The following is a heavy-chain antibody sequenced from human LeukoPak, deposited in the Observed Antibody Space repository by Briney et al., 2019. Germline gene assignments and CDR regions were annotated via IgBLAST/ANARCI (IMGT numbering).Heavy chain of an antibody. CDR2: INHSGST. CDR3: ARGGVTLDSSGYYFGPSDAFDI. D-gene: IGHD3-22*01. V-gene: IGHV4-34*01. CDR1: GGSFSGYY. Sequence: SETLSLTCAVYGGSFSGYYWSWIRQPPGKGLEWIGEINHSGSTNYNPSPKSRVTISVDTSKNQFSLKLSSVTAADTAVYYCARGGVTLDSSGYYFGPSDAFDIWGQGTMVTVAS. J-gene: IGHJ3*02.